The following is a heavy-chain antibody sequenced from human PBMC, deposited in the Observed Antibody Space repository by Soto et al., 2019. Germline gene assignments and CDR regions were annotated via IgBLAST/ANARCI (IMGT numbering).Heavy chain of an antibody. D-gene: IGHD2-21*02. J-gene: IGHJ5*02. Sequence: SVKVSCKASGGTFSSYAISWVRQAPGQGLEWMGGIIPIFGTANYAQKFQGRVTITADESTSTAYMELSSLRSEDTAVYYCARGGVAYCGGDCPLSWFDPWGQGTLVTVS. CDR2: IIPIFGTA. CDR1: GGTFSSYA. CDR3: ARGGVAYCGGDCPLSWFDP. V-gene: IGHV1-69*13.